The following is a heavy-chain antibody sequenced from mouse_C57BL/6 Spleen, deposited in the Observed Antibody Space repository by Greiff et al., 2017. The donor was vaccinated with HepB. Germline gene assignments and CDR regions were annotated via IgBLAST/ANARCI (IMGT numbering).Heavy chain of an antibody. CDR3: ARGHYGNPMDY. D-gene: IGHD2-1*01. V-gene: IGHV1-54*01. CDR2: INPGSGGT. CDR1: GYAFTNYL. Sequence: QVQLQQSGAELVRPGTSVKVSCKASGYAFTNYLIEWVKQRPGQGLEWIGVINPGSGGTNYNEKFKGKATLTADKSSSTAYMQLSSLTSEDSAVYFCARGHYGNPMDYWGQGTSVTVSS. J-gene: IGHJ4*01.